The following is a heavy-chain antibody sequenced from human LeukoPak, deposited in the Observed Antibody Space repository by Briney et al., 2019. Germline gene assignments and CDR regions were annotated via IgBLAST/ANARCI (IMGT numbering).Heavy chain of an antibody. CDR1: GGSISSSSYY. D-gene: IGHD6-13*01. Sequence: SETLSLTCTVSGGSISSSSYYWGWIRQPPGKGLEWIGSIYYSGSTYYNPSLKSRVTISVDTSKNQFSLKLGSVTAADTAVYYCARGSISSSWLKRDYYYYYGMDVWGQGTTVTVSS. J-gene: IGHJ6*02. V-gene: IGHV4-39*01. CDR2: IYYSGST. CDR3: ARGSISSSWLKRDYYYYYGMDV.